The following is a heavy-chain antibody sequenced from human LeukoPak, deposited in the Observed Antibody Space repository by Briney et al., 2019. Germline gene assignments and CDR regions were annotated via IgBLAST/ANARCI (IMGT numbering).Heavy chain of an antibody. V-gene: IGHV1-69*13. J-gene: IGHJ4*02. D-gene: IGHD3-22*01. Sequence: SVKVSCKASGYTFTDYGISWVRQAPGQGLEWMGGIIPIFGTANYAQKFQGRVTITADESTSTAYMELSSLRSEDTAVYYCARAQYYYDSSGYFDYWGQGTLVTVSS. CDR1: GYTFTDYG. CDR3: ARAQYYYDSSGYFDY. CDR2: IIPIFGTA.